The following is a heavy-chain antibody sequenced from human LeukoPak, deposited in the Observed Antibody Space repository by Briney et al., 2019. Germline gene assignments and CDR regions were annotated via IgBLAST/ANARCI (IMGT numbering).Heavy chain of an antibody. CDR2: IYYSGST. CDR1: GYSISSSNW. D-gene: IGHD3-22*01. CDR3: ARMVVVGHNWFDP. V-gene: IGHV4-28*01. Sequence: PSETLSLTCAVSGYSISSSNWWGWIRQPPGKGLEWIGYIYYSGSTYYNPSLKSRVTMSVDTSKNQFSLKLSSVTAVDTAVYCCARMVVVGHNWFDPWGQGTLVTVSS. J-gene: IGHJ5*02.